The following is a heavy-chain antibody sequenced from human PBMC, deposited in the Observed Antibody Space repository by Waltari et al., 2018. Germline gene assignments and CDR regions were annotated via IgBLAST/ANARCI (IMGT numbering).Heavy chain of an antibody. Sequence: EVQLVESGGGLVQPGGSLRLSCAASGFTFSSYSMNWVRQAPGKGLEWVSYISSSSSTIYYADSVKGRFTISRDNAKNSLYLQMNSLRAEDTAVYYCAKSLLYSSGWYPDLWGRGTLVTVSS. D-gene: IGHD6-19*01. CDR2: ISSSSSTI. CDR1: GFTFSSYS. J-gene: IGHJ2*01. V-gene: IGHV3-48*04. CDR3: AKSLLYSSGWYPDL.